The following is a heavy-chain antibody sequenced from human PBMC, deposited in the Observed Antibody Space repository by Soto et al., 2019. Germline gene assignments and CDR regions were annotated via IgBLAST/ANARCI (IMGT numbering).Heavy chain of an antibody. CDR2: IYFTGST. J-gene: IGHJ4*02. D-gene: IGHD3-10*01. CDR3: ARNMAPGGSGNFDS. Sequence: PSETLSLTCNVSGGSITSFYWDWLRQRPGKGLEWIGYIYFTGSTNYNPSLASRVTMSIDSSKRQFSLKLRSVSAADTAVYFCARNMAPGGSGNFDSWGQGTLVTVSS. CDR1: GGSITSFY. V-gene: IGHV4-59*01.